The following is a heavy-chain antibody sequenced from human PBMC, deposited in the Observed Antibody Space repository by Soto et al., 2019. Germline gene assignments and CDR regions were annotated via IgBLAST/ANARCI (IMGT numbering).Heavy chain of an antibody. D-gene: IGHD3-3*01. Sequence: ASLKVSCKASGDTFTGYYIHCVRQAPGQGLEWMGWINPNSGGTNYAQKFQGWVTMTRDTSISTAYMELSRLRSDDTAVYYCARGEIPIFGVAHYYYYGMAVWGQGTTVTVSS. CDR2: INPNSGGT. J-gene: IGHJ6*02. V-gene: IGHV1-2*04. CDR1: GDTFTGYY. CDR3: ARGEIPIFGVAHYYYYGMAV.